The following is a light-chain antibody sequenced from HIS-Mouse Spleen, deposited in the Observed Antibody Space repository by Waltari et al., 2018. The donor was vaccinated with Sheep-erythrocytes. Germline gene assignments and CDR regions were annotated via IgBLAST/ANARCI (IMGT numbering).Light chain of an antibody. Sequence: SYELTQPPSVSVSPGQTASITCSGDKLGDKYACWYQQKPGQSPVLVIYQDSKRPSGIPERVSGSNSGNTATLTISGTQAMDEADYYCQAWDSSTAWNVVFGGGTKVTVL. CDR2: QDS. CDR1: KLGDKY. J-gene: IGLJ2*01. CDR3: QAWDSSTAWNVV. V-gene: IGLV3-1*01.